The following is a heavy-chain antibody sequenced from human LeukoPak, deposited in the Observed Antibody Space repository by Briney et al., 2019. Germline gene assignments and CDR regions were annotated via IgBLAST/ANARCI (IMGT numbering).Heavy chain of an antibody. D-gene: IGHD6-6*01. Sequence: NPSETLSLTCTVSGDSISSSYWRWIRQPAGKGLEWIGRMYSSGTIKYNPSLKSRVTMSVDTSKNQFSLKLNSVTATDTAVYYCARHPFSTSSIDYWGQGTLVTVSS. CDR1: GDSISSSY. J-gene: IGHJ4*02. CDR2: MYSSGTI. V-gene: IGHV4-4*07. CDR3: ARHPFSTSSIDY.